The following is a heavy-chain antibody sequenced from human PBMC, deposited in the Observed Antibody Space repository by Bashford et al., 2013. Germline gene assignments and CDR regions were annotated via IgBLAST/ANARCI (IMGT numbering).Heavy chain of an antibody. CDR1: GGSVSSDY. CDR2: VYTSGST. CDR3: AREGQGLARGRDYFDY. D-gene: IGHD3-16*01. V-gene: IGHV4-4*07. Sequence: SETLSLTCTVSGGSVSSDYWSWIRQPAGKGLEWIGRVYTSGSTNYNPSLKSRVNMSVDTSKNGFSLKLSSVTAADTAVYYCAREGQGLARGRDYFDYVGPGNPGPPSPQ. J-gene: IGHJ4*02.